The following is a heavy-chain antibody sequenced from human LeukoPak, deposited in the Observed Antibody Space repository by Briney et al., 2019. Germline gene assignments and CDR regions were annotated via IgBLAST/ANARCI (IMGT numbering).Heavy chain of an antibody. Sequence: GGSLRLSCSASGFTFSAYAMHWVRQAPGKGLEYVSAISSNGGGTYYADSVKGRFIISRDNSKNILYLQMGSLRTEDTAVYYCVNIQGSGSFYNNYYGMDVWGQGTTVTVSS. J-gene: IGHJ6*02. D-gene: IGHD3-10*01. V-gene: IGHV3-64D*09. CDR1: GFTFSAYA. CDR3: VNIQGSGSFYNNYYGMDV. CDR2: ISSNGGGT.